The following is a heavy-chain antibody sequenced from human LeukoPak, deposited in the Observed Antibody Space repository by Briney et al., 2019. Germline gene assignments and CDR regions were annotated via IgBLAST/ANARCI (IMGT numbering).Heavy chain of an antibody. J-gene: IGHJ3*02. D-gene: IGHD1-26*01. CDR2: IIPIFGTA. CDR3: ARVDSGSYYGAFDI. Sequence: ASVKVSCMASGGTFSAYAISWVRPAPGQGLKWLARIIPIFGTAHYAQTLHGGVQITTAESTSTAYMELRSLRSEDTAVYYCARVDSGSYYGAFDIWGQGTMFTVSS. CDR1: GGTFSAYA. V-gene: IGHV1-69*05.